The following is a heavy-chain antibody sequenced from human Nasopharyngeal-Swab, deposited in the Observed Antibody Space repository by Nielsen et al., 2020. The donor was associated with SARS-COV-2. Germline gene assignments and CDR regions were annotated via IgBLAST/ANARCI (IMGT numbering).Heavy chain of an antibody. CDR3: ARDYYDSSGYYGGFDP. Sequence: IRQPPGKGLEWIGYIYYSGSTYYNPSLKSRVSISVDTSKNKFSLKLSSVTAADTAVYYCARDYYDSSGYYGGFDPWGQGTLVTVSS. D-gene: IGHD3-22*01. CDR2: IYYSGST. V-gene: IGHV4-30-4*01. J-gene: IGHJ5*02.